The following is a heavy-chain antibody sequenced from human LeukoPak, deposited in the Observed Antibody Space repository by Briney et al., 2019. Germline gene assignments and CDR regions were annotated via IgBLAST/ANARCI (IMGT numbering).Heavy chain of an antibody. V-gene: IGHV1-18*01. D-gene: IGHD6-13*01. J-gene: IGHJ4*02. CDR2: ISAYNGNT. CDR3: ARESQIETGYSSSWGYFDY. CDR1: GYTFTSYG. Sequence: ASVKVSCKASGYTFTSYGISWVRQAPGQGLEWTGWISAYNGNTNYAQKLQGRVTMTTDTSTSTAYMELRSLRSDDTAVYYCARESQIETGYSSSWGYFDYWGQGTLVTVSS.